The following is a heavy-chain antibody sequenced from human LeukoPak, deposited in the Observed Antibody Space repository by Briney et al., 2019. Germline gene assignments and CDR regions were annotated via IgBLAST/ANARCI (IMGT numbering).Heavy chain of an antibody. J-gene: IGHJ4*02. CDR1: AFTFSRHG. V-gene: IGHV3-33*08. CDR3: ARVRSGSIHFDY. D-gene: IGHD3-10*01. CDR2: IWYDGSNN. Sequence: RSLSLSSAASAFTFSRHGMHWVRQAPGQGLKWVAVIWYDGSNNYYADSVKGRFTISRDNSKNTLYLQMNSLRAEDTAVYYCARVRSGSIHFDYWGQGTLVTVSS.